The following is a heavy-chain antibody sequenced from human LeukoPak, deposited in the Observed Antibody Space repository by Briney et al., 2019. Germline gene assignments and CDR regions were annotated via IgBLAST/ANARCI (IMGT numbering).Heavy chain of an antibody. CDR3: AGSFWGYNYYYMDV. V-gene: IGHV1-69*13. D-gene: IGHD3-16*01. CDR2: IIPIFGTA. Sequence: ASVKVSCKASGGTFSSYAISWVRQAPGQGLEWMGGIIPIFGTANYAQKFQGRVTITADESTSTAYMEPSSLRSEDTAVYYCAGSFWGYNYYYMDVWGKGTTVTISS. CDR1: GGTFSSYA. J-gene: IGHJ6*03.